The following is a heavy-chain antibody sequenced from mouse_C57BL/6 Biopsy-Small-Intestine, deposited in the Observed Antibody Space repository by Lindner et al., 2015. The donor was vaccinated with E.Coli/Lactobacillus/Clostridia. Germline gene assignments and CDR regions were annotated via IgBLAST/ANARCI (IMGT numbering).Heavy chain of an antibody. CDR2: IYPRDGST. CDR3: VEWFYAMDY. J-gene: IGHJ4*01. D-gene: IGHD2-10*02. Sequence: VQLQESGAELVKPGASVKISCKASGYTFTDYYIEWVKQRPGQGLEWIGWIYPRDGSTKYNEKFKDKATLTIDTSSSTAHMELHSLTSEDSAVYFCVEWFYAMDYWGQGTSVTVSS. V-gene: IGHV1-85*01. CDR1: GYTFTDYY.